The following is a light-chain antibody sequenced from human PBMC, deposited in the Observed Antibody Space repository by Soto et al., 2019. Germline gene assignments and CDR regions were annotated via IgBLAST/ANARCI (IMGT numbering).Light chain of an antibody. CDR3: QQYDDLTPWT. CDR2: DAS. Sequence: QMTQSPSSLSASVGDRVTITCQASHDISNYLNWYQQKPGKAPKLLIYDASNLETGVPSRFSVSGPGTDFTFTISSLQPEDIATYYCQQYDDLTPWTFGQGTKVEIK. V-gene: IGKV1-33*01. CDR1: HDISNY. J-gene: IGKJ1*01.